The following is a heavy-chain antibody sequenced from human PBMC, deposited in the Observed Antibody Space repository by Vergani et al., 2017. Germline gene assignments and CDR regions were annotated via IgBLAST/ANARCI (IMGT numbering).Heavy chain of an antibody. D-gene: IGHD5-18*01. CDR3: ARVSVQLWSTKFYY. V-gene: IGHV1-3*01. CDR1: GYTFTSYA. J-gene: IGHJ4*02. CDR2: INAGNGNT. Sequence: QVQLVQSGAEVKKPGASVKVSCKASGYTFTSYAMHWVRQAPGKRLEWMGWINAGNGNTKYSQKFQGRVTITRDTSASTAYMELSSLRSEDTAVYYCARVSVQLWSTKFYYWGQGILGTVSS.